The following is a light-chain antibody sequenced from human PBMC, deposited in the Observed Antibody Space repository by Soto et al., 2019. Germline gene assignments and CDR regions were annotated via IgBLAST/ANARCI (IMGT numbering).Light chain of an antibody. CDR3: QQYNNWWT. CDR2: GAP. Sequence: EVVMTQSPATLSVSPGERATLSCRASQSVSSSLAWYQQKPGQAPRLLIYGAPTRATGIPARFSGSGSETEFTLTISSLQSEDFAVYDCQQYNNWWTFGQGTKVEIK. V-gene: IGKV3-15*01. J-gene: IGKJ1*01. CDR1: QSVSSS.